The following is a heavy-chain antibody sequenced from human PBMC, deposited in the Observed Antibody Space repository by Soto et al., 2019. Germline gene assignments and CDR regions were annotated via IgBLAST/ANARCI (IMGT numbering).Heavy chain of an antibody. V-gene: IGHV1-69*13. CDR1: GGTFSSYA. CDR3: ARDGENGAAVDY. J-gene: IGHJ4*02. D-gene: IGHD1-26*01. CDR2: IIPIFGTA. Sequence: GASVKVSCKASGGTFSSYAISWVRQAPGQGLEWMGGIIPIFGTANYAQKFQGRVTITADESTSTAYMELSSLRSEDTAVYYCARDGENGAAVDYWGQGTLVTVSS.